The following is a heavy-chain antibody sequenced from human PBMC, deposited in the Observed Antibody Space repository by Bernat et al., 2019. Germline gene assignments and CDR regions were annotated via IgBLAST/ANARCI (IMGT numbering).Heavy chain of an antibody. D-gene: IGHD3-10*01. CDR2: ISSSSSTI. J-gene: IGHJ6*02. V-gene: IGHV3-48*01. CDR1: GFTFSSYS. Sequence: EVQLVESGGGLVQPGGSLRLSCAASGFTFSSYSMNWVRQAPGKGLEWVSYISSSSSTIYYADSAKGRFTISRDNAKNSLYLQMNSLRAEDTAVYYCARDTEYYYGSGSYYPGGYYYYYYGMDVWGQGTTVTVSS. CDR3: ARDTEYYYGSGSYYPGGYYYYYYGMDV.